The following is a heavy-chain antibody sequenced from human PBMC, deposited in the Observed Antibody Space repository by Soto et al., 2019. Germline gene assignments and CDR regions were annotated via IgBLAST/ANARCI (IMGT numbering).Heavy chain of an antibody. V-gene: IGHV2-5*02. J-gene: IGHJ4*02. Sequence: QITLKESGPTLVKPTQTLTLTCTFSGFSLSTSGVGVGWIRQPPGKALEWLALIYWDDDKRYSPSLKSRLTITKYTSKNQVVLTMTNMDPVDTATYYCAVTMVRGVIIGQFDYWGQGTLVTVSS. CDR3: AVTMVRGVIIGQFDY. D-gene: IGHD3-10*01. CDR2: IYWDDDK. CDR1: GFSLSTSGVG.